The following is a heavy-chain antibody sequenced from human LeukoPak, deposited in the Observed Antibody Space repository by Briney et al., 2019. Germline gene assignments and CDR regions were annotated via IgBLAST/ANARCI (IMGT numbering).Heavy chain of an antibody. CDR2: IYTSGST. CDR1: GGSISSYY. V-gene: IGHV4-4*07. Sequence: SETLSLTCTVSGGSISSYYWSWIRQPAGKGLEWIGRIYTSGSTNYNPSLKSRVTMSVDTSKNQFSLKLSSVTAADTAVYYCARGGTPQYSSGWYRFDPWGQGTLVTVSS. CDR3: ARGGTPQYSSGWYRFDP. J-gene: IGHJ5*02. D-gene: IGHD6-19*01.